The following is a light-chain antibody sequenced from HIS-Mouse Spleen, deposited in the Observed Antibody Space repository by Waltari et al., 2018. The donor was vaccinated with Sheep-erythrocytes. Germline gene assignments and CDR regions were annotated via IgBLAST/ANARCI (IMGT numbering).Light chain of an antibody. Sequence: QSALTQPLPSSASPGQSVTIACTVTSSDVGGYNDVCWYQQHPGKAPKLMFYEVSKRPSGVPDRFSGSKSGNTASLTVSGLQAEDEADYDCSSYAGSNNYVFGTGTKVTVL. CDR3: SSYAGSNNYV. CDR2: EVS. V-gene: IGLV2-8*01. J-gene: IGLJ1*01. CDR1: SSDVGGYND.